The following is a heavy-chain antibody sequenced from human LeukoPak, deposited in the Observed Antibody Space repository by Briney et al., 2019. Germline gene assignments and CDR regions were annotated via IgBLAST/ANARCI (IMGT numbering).Heavy chain of an antibody. CDR1: GFTFSSYG. D-gene: IGHD2-2*01. J-gene: IGHJ6*02. CDR3: AKDLARYCSSTSCFGVYYYYGMDV. V-gene: IGHV3-30*18. CDR2: ISYDGSNK. Sequence: PGGSLRLSCAASGFTFSSYGVHWVRQAPGKGLEWVAVISYDGSNKYYADSVKGRFTISRDNSKNTLYLQMNGLRAEDTAVYYCAKDLARYCSSTSCFGVYYYYGMDVWGQGTTVTVSS.